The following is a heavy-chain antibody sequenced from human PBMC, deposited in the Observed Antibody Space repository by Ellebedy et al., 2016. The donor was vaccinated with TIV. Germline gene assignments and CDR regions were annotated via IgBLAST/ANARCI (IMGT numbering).Heavy chain of an antibody. J-gene: IGHJ2*01. D-gene: IGHD5-24*01. V-gene: IGHV1-8*01. Sequence: AASVKVSCKASGYTFTSYDIHWVRQATGQGLEWMGWMNPNSGNTGYAQKFQCRVTMTRNTSISTAYMELSSLRSEDTAVYYCARFEVATLLAYGYFALWGRGTLVTVSS. CDR3: ARFEVATLLAYGYFAL. CDR1: GYTFTSYD. CDR2: MNPNSGNT.